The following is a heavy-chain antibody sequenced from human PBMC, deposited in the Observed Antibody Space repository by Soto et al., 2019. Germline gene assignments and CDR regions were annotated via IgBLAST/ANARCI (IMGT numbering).Heavy chain of an antibody. Sequence: EVQLVESGGGLVKPGGSLRLSCVGSGFTFRSYSMAWVRQAPGKGLQWVSSITSGGTYKQYADSLKGRFTISRDNANSTLYLQVDSLRPEDTAVYFCARVMGRYFDLWGRGTLVTVFS. CDR1: GFTFRSYS. J-gene: IGHJ2*01. CDR3: ARVMGRYFDL. V-gene: IGHV3-21*02. D-gene: IGHD2-8*01. CDR2: ITSGGTYK.